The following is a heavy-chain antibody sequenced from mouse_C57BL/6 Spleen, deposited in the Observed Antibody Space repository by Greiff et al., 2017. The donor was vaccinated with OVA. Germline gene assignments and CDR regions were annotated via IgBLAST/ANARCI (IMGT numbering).Heavy chain of an antibody. CDR1: GYTFTDYE. J-gene: IGHJ3*01. CDR3: TRSYRGGFAY. CDR2: IDPETGGT. Sequence: QVQLQQSGAELVRPGASVTLSCKASGYTFTDYEMHWVKQTPVHGLEWIGAIDPETGGTAYNQKFKGKAILTADKSSSTAYMELRSLTSEDSAVYYCTRSYRGGFAYWGQGTLVTVSA. V-gene: IGHV1-15*01. D-gene: IGHD6-5*01.